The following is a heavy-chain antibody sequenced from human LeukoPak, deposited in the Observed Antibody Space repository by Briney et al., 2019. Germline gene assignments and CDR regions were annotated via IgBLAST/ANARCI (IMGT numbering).Heavy chain of an antibody. Sequence: SETLSLTCAVYGGSFSGYYWSWIRQPPGKGLEWIGEINHSGSTNYNPSLKSRVTISVDTSKNQFSLKQSSVTAADTAVYYCARSDCSGYCFDYWGQGTLVTVSS. CDR3: ARSDCSGYCFDY. J-gene: IGHJ4*02. CDR2: INHSGST. CDR1: GGSFSGYY. V-gene: IGHV4-34*01. D-gene: IGHD3-22*01.